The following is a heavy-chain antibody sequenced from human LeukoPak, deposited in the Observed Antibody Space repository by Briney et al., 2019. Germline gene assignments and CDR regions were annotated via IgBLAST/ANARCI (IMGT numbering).Heavy chain of an antibody. V-gene: IGHV3-7*01. J-gene: IGHJ5*02. CDR1: GFTFTSYW. Sequence: GGSLRLSCAASGFTFTSYWMSWVRQAPGKGLEWVANIKQDGSEQDYMDSMKGRFTISRDNAKNSVYLQMNSLGAEDTAVYYCAREVGATSNNWFDPWGQGTLVTVSS. CDR3: AREVGATSNNWFDP. D-gene: IGHD1-26*01. CDR2: IKQDGSEQ.